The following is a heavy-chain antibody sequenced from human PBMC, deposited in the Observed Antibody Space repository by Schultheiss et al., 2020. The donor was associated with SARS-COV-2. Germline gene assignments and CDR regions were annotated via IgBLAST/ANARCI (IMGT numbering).Heavy chain of an antibody. V-gene: IGHV3-48*01. CDR1: GFTFSSYS. D-gene: IGHD2-2*01. CDR2: IASSSGTI. J-gene: IGHJ6*04. Sequence: GESLKISCAASGFTFSSYSMNWVCQAPGKGLEWVSYIASSSGTIYYADSVKGRFTISRDNSKNTLYLQMNSLRAEDTAVYYCAKDRRYCSSTSCYSSFDVWGKGTTVTVSS. CDR3: AKDRRYCSSTSCYSSFDV.